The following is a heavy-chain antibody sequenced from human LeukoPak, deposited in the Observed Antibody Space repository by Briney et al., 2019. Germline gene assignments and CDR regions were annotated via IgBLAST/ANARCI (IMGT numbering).Heavy chain of an antibody. V-gene: IGHV3-48*02. J-gene: IGHJ5*02. CDR3: ARRMGRDGYNPNWFDP. CDR1: GFSLSDYS. D-gene: IGHD5-24*01. CDR2: ISRDSSNI. Sequence: GGSLRLSCAASGFSLSDYSMNWVRQAPGKGLQWVSYISRDSSNIYYEGSVKGRFSISRDNAKNSLYLQINSLRDEDTAVYYCARRMGRDGYNPNWFDPWGQGTLVTVSS.